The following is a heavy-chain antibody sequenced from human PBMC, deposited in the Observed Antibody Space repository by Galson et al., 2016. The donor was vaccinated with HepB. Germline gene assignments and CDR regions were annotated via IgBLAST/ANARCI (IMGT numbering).Heavy chain of an antibody. V-gene: IGHV1-18*01. D-gene: IGHD1-26*01. Sequence: KVSCKASGYTFTSYGINWVRQAPGQGLEWMGWISAYNDNTNYAQKPQGRVTMTPDTSTSTAYRGLRGLRSDDTAVYYCARAPGGAANWFDLWGQGTLVTVSS. CDR2: ISAYNDNT. CDR1: GYTFTSYG. J-gene: IGHJ5*02. CDR3: ARAPGGAANWFDL.